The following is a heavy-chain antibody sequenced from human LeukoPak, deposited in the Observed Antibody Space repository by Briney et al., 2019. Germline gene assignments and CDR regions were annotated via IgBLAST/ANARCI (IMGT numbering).Heavy chain of an antibody. Sequence: GGSLRLSCAASGFIFRDHEMNWVRQAPGKGLEWVSYISSSGSTIYYADSVKGRFTISRDNAKNSLYLQMNSLRAEDTAVYYCAELGITMIGGVWGKGTTVTISS. V-gene: IGHV3-48*03. CDR1: GFIFRDHE. CDR3: AELGITMIGGV. D-gene: IGHD3-10*02. J-gene: IGHJ6*04. CDR2: ISSSGSTI.